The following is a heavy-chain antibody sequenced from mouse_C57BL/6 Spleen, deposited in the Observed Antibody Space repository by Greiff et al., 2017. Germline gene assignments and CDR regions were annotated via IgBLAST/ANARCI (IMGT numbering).Heavy chain of an antibody. J-gene: IGHJ4*01. CDR3: ARGGIYYDYDDAMDY. Sequence: EVKVVESGGGLVKPGGSLKLSCAASGFTFSDYGMHWVRQAPEKGLEWVAYISSGSSTIYYADTVKGRFTISRDNATNTLFLQMTSLRSEDTAMYYCARGGIYYDYDDAMDYWGQGTSVTVSS. V-gene: IGHV5-17*01. CDR2: ISSGSSTI. D-gene: IGHD2-4*01. CDR1: GFTFSDYG.